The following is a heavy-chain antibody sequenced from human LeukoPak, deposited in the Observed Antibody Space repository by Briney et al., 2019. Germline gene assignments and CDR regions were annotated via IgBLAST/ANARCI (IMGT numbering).Heavy chain of an antibody. J-gene: IGHJ4*02. CDR2: INAGNGDT. CDR3: ARGYCSSTSCQYYFDN. CDR1: GYTFANYA. D-gene: IGHD2-2*01. Sequence: ASVKVSCKASGYTFANYAIHWVRQAPGQRLEWMGWINAGNGDTKYSQKFQGRVTITRDTSASTAYMELSSLRSEDTAVYSCARGYCSSTSCQYYFDNWGQGTPVIVSS. V-gene: IGHV1-3*01.